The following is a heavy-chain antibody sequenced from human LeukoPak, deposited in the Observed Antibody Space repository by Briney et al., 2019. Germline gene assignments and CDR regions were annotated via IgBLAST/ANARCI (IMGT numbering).Heavy chain of an antibody. CDR3: ARGGNCGGGSCYSDRGWFDP. CDR1: GGSISSYY. D-gene: IGHD2-15*01. Sequence: RPSETLSLTCTVSGGSISSYYWSWIRQPPGKGLEWIGYIYYSGSTNYNPSLKSRVTISVDTSKNQFSLKLSSVTAADTAVYYCARGGNCGGGSCYSDRGWFDPWGQGTLVTVSS. V-gene: IGHV4-59*01. CDR2: IYYSGST. J-gene: IGHJ5*02.